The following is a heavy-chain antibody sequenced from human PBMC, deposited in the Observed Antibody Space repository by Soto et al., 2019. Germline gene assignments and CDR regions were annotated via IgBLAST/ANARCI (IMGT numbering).Heavy chain of an antibody. Sequence: PSETLSLTCTVSGVSVSSGRYYWSWIRQPPGKGLEWIGYIYYSGSTNYNPSLKSRVTISVDTSKNQFSLKLSSVTAADTAVYYCARDQYYDSSGYQTHDAFDIWGQGTMVTVSS. V-gene: IGHV4-61*01. CDR3: ARDQYYDSSGYQTHDAFDI. J-gene: IGHJ3*02. CDR2: IYYSGST. D-gene: IGHD3-22*01. CDR1: GVSVSSGRYY.